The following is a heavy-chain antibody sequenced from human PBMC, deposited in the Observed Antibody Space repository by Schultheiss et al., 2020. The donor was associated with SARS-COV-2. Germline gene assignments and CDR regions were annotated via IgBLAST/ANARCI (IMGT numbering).Heavy chain of an antibody. CDR3: AKGWFGESPFWYFDL. Sequence: GESLKISCAASGFTFSSYAMSWVRQAPGKGLEWVSVISGSGGSTYYADSVKGRFTISRDNSKNTLYLQMNSLRAEDTAVYYCAKGWFGESPFWYFDLWGRGTLVTVSS. V-gene: IGHV3-23*01. CDR2: ISGSGGST. J-gene: IGHJ2*01. CDR1: GFTFSSYA. D-gene: IGHD3-10*01.